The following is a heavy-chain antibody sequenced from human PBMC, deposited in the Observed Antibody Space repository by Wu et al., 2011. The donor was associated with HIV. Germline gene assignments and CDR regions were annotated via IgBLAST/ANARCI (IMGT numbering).Heavy chain of an antibody. CDR3: ARDLGGDEDY. CDR2: IIPIFGTA. CDR1: GGTFNSYG. V-gene: IGHV1-69*14. D-gene: IGHD2-21*01. J-gene: IGHJ4*02. Sequence: QVQLVQSGAEVKKPGSSVKVSCKASGGTFNSYGISWVRQAPGHGLEWMGGIIPIFGTAKYVQKFQGRVTITADKSTSTAYMELSSLTSEDTAVYYCARDLGGDEDYWGQGTLVTVSS.